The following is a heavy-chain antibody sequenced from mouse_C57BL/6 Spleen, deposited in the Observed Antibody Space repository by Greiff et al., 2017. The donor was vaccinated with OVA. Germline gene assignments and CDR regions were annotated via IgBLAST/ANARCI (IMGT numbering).Heavy chain of an antibody. CDR3: AREEIYYDYY. D-gene: IGHD2-4*01. CDR2: IYPGSGNT. Sequence: VQLQQSGAELVRPGASVKLSCKASGYTFTDYYINWVKQRPGQGLEWIARIYPGSGNTYYNEKFKGKATLTAEKSSSTAYMQLSSLTSEDSAVYFCAREEIYYDYYWGQGTTLTVSS. CDR1: GYTFTDYY. V-gene: IGHV1-76*01. J-gene: IGHJ2*01.